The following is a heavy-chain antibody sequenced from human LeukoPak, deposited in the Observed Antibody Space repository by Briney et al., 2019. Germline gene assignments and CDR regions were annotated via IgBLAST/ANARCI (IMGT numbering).Heavy chain of an antibody. V-gene: IGHV4-39*01. D-gene: IGHD5-18*01. Sequence: SEPLSLTCTVSGGSISSIGYYWGWIRQPPGEGLECIGSIYYGGSTYYNPSLRSRVTISVDTSKNQFSLKLSSVTAADTAVYYCARIVGYSYGHIDYWGQGSLVIVSS. CDR2: IYYGGST. CDR3: ARIVGYSYGHIDY. J-gene: IGHJ4*02. CDR1: GGSISSIGYY.